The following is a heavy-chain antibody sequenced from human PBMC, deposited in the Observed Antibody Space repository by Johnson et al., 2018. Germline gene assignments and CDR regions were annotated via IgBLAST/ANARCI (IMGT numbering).Heavy chain of an antibody. J-gene: IGHJ3*02. CDR2: IRAEAFGGTT. CDR3: TRGRIGAQHDAFDI. Sequence: EVQLVESGGGLVQPGRSLRLSCTASGFTFGHYTMSWFRQAPGKGLEWVSFIRAEAFGGTTEYAASVKGRFSISRDDSKSIAYLQMNSLKTEDTAVYYWTRGRIGAQHDAFDIWGQGTMVTVSS. CDR1: GFTFGHYT. V-gene: IGHV3-49*03. D-gene: IGHD3-16*01.